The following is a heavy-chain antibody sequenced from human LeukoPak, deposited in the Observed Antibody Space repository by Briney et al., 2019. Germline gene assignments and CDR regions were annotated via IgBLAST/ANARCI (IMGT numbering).Heavy chain of an antibody. CDR2: IDWDDDK. V-gene: IGHV2-70*04. Sequence: AGPTLVNPTQTLTLTCTFSGFSLSTSGMRVSWIRQPPGKALEWLARIDWDDDKCYSTSLKTRLTISKDTSKNQVVLTMTNMDPVDTATYYCARASGYSYGYGLGAFDIWGQGTMVTVSS. CDR3: ARASGYSYGYGLGAFDI. J-gene: IGHJ3*02. D-gene: IGHD5-18*01. CDR1: GFSLSTSGMR.